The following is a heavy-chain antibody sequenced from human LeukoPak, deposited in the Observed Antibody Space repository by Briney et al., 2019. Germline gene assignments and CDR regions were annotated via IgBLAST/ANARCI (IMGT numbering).Heavy chain of an antibody. V-gene: IGHV1-3*01. J-gene: IGHJ4*02. CDR1: GYIFSDYA. CDR3: ARARWTSTVTTYYLDY. D-gene: IGHD4-17*01. Sequence: ASVKVSCKASGYIFSDYAIHWVRQAPGQGLGWMGWINAGNGKTKYSQKFQGRVTITRDTSAGTAYMELSGLRSEDTAVYYCARARWTSTVTTYYLDYWGQGTLVTVSS. CDR2: INAGNGKT.